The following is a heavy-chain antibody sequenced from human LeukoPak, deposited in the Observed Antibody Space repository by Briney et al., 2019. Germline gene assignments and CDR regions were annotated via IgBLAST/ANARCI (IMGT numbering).Heavy chain of an antibody. CDR3: ARATPEGYQIDY. D-gene: IGHD3-16*02. CDR2: IIPIFGIA. J-gene: IGHJ4*02. CDR1: GGTFSSYA. V-gene: IGHV1-69*04. Sequence: GSSVKVSCKASGGTFSSYAISWVRQAPGQGLEWMGRIIPIFGIANYAQKFQGRVTITADKSTSTAYMELSSLRSEDTAVYYCARATPEGYQIDYWGQGTLVTVSS.